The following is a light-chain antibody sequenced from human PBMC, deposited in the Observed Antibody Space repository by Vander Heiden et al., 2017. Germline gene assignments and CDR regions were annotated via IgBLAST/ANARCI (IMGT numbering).Light chain of an antibody. CDR1: QRISSY. CDR3: QERRT. J-gene: IGKJ1*01. Sequence: IQMTQSPSSLYASVGDRVTITCRASQRISSYLNWYQQKPGKAPKLLIYATSSLQSGVPSRFSGSGSGTDFTLTISSLQPEDFATYYCQERRTFGQGTKVEVK. CDR2: ATS. V-gene: IGKV1-39*01.